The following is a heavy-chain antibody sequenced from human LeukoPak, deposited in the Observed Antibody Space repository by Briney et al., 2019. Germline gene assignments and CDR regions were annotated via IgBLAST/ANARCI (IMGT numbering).Heavy chain of an antibody. CDR1: GFTFSSYG. D-gene: IGHD2-8*01. CDR2: ISGSGGST. J-gene: IGHJ4*02. CDR3: AKDPLGYCTNGVCSGDY. V-gene: IGHV3-23*01. Sequence: PGGSLRLSCAASGFTFSSYGMHWVRQAPGKGLEWVSAISGSGGSTYYADSVKGRFTISRDNSKNTLYLQMNSLRAEDTAVYYCAKDPLGYCTNGVCSGDYWGQGTLVTVSS.